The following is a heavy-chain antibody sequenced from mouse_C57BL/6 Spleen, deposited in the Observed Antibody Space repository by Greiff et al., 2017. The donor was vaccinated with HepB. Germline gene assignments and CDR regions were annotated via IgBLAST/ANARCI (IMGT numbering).Heavy chain of an antibody. CDR2: IYPGDGDT. Sequence: QVQLQQSGPELVKPGASVKISCKASGYAFSSSWMNWVKQRPGKGLEWIGRIYPGDGDTNYNGKFKGKATLTADKSSSTAYMQLSSLTSEDSAVYFCARRTTAHYYAMDYWGQGTSVTVSS. CDR3: ARRTTAHYYAMDY. V-gene: IGHV1-82*01. CDR1: GYAFSSSW. D-gene: IGHD1-2*01. J-gene: IGHJ4*01.